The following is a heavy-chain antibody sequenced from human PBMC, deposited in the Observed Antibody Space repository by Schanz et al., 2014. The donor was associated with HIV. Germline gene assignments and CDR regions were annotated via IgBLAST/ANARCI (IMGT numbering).Heavy chain of an antibody. CDR2: LSGSGDRT. Sequence: EVQLLESGGGLVQPGGSLRISCVASGFSFLRYEMSWVRQAPGKGLEWLSTLSGSGDRTYYADSVKGRVTISRDNSKNTLYLQMNSLSVEDTAVYYCAKADEIRHFDWYHPPFDSWGQGTLVTVSS. J-gene: IGHJ4*02. D-gene: IGHD3-9*01. CDR3: AKADEIRHFDWYHPPFDS. V-gene: IGHV3-23*01. CDR1: GFSFLRYE.